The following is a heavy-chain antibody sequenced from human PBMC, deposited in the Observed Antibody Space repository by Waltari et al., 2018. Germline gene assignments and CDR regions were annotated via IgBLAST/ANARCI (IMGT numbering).Heavy chain of an antibody. D-gene: IGHD3-10*01. CDR2: INDDAKEK. CDR1: GFTVNKHW. J-gene: IGHJ4*02. V-gene: IGHV3-7*04. Sequence: EVQLVESGGGLVQPGGSLGLSCAASGFTVNKHWMTGVRQAPGKGLEWVANINDDAKEKYHVDSVKGRFTISRDNTKKSLYLQMNSLRVDDTAVYYCARGEEGYGEAYYWGQGTLVTVSS. CDR3: ARGEEGYGEAYY.